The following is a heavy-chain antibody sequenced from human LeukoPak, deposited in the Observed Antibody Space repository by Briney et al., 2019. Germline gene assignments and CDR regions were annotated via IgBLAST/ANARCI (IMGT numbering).Heavy chain of an antibody. Sequence: GGSLRLSCAASGFTFSSYAMHWVRQAPGKGLEWVAVISYDGSNKYYADSVKGRFTISRDNSKNTLYLQMNSLRAEDTAVYYCAKDLVVAATPYYFDYRGQGTLSPSPQ. V-gene: IGHV3-30-3*01. CDR3: AKDLVVAATPYYFDY. CDR1: GFTFSSYA. J-gene: IGHJ4*02. D-gene: IGHD2-15*01. CDR2: ISYDGSNK.